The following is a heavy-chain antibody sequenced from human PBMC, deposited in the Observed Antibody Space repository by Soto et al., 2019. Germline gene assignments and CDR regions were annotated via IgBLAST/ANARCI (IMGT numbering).Heavy chain of an antibody. J-gene: IGHJ6*02. CDR3: ARDRRPYYYGMDV. CDR1: GGSISGNDNY. CDR2: IYYIGST. V-gene: IGHV4-30-4*01. Sequence: SETLSLTCTVSGGSISGNDNYWSWIRQPPGMGLEWIGYIYYIGSTYYNPSLKSRVIISVDTSRNQFYLKLSSVTAADTAVYYCARDRRPYYYGMDVWGQGPTV.